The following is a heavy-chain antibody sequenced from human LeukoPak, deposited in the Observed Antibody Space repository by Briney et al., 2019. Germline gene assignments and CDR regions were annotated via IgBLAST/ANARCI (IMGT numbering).Heavy chain of an antibody. J-gene: IGHJ4*02. CDR1: GYTFTTYG. Sequence: ASVKVSCKTSGYTFTTYGITWVRQAPGQGLEWMGWISTYNGNTNYAQKFQGRVTMTTDTSTSTVYMELRRLRSDDTAVYYCARGGDYDSSGVDYWGQGTLVTVSS. V-gene: IGHV1-18*01. CDR2: ISTYNGNT. D-gene: IGHD3-22*01. CDR3: ARGGDYDSSGVDY.